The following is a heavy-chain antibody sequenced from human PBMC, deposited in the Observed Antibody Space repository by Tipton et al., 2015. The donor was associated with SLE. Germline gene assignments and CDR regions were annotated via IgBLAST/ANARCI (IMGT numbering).Heavy chain of an antibody. CDR1: GDSFSSGSSS. J-gene: IGHJ4*01. D-gene: IGHD1-26*01. CDR2: IYNSGIT. V-gene: IGHV4-61*02. CDR3: AIPTVGATGGFDS. Sequence: TLSLTCTVSGDSFSSGSSSWNWVRQPAGKGLEWIGLIYNSGITNYNPSLQSRVTISVDTSRNQFSLKLTSVTAADTAVYYCAIPTVGATGGFDSWGHGTLVIVSS.